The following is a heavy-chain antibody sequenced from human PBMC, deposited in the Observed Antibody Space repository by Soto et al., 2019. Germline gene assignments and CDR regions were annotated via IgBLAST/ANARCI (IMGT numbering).Heavy chain of an antibody. CDR1: GFTFSSYS. CDR2: ISSSSSTI. Sequence: EVQLVESGGGLVQPGGSLRLSCAASGFTFSSYSMNWVRQAPGKGLEWVSYISSSSSTIYYADSVKGRFTISRDNAKNSLYLQMNSVRAEDTAVYYGAGVAWDYYGSSPWGQGTLVTVSS. J-gene: IGHJ5*02. D-gene: IGHD3-10*01. CDR3: AGVAWDYYGSSP. V-gene: IGHV3-48*01.